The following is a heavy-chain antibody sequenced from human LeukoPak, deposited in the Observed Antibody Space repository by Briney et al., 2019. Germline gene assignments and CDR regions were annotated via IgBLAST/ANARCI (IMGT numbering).Heavy chain of an antibody. CDR1: GDSVSSGY. CDR3: AGRGHRYSRD. V-gene: IGHV4-4*09. J-gene: IGHJ1*01. Sequence: SETLSLTCSVSGDSVSSGYWRWIRQPPGKGLEWIGYIYDSGITGYNSSLKSRLTISVDTPNNQFSLNLLSVTAADTAVYYCAGRGHRYSRDWGQGILVTVPS. CDR2: IYDSGIT. D-gene: IGHD2-15*01.